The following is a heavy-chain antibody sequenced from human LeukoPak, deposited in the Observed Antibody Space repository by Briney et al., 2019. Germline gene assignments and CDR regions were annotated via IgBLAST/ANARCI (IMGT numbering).Heavy chain of an antibody. D-gene: IGHD6-13*01. Sequence: SETLSLTCAAYGGSLSGYSWSWIRQPPGKGPEWIGEINHSGSTNDNPSLRSRVIVSVDTSKNQFSLKLSSVTAADTAVYYCARGGYTSSFDYWGQGTLVTVSS. CDR1: GGSLSGYS. J-gene: IGHJ4*02. CDR3: ARGGYTSSFDY. V-gene: IGHV4-34*01. CDR2: INHSGST.